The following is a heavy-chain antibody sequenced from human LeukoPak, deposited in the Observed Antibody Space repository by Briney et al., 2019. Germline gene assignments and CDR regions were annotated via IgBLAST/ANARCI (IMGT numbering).Heavy chain of an antibody. J-gene: IGHJ4*02. D-gene: IGHD4-17*01. CDR3: ARVSNPIDYGDYRNDY. CDR2: ISAYNGNT. CDR1: GYTFTSYG. Sequence: ASVKVSCKASGYTFTSYGISWVRQAPGQGLEWMGWISAYNGNTNYAQKLQGRVTMTTDTSTSTAYMELRSLRSDDTAVYYCARVSNPIDYGDYRNDYWGQGTLVTVSS. V-gene: IGHV1-18*01.